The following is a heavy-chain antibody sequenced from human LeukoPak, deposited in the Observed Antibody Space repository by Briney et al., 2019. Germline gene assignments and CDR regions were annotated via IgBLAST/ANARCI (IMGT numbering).Heavy chain of an antibody. J-gene: IGHJ4*02. CDR1: GFTFSNYA. CDR3: ARGPGLAMGKGYFDY. V-gene: IGHV3-30-3*01. CDR2: TSHDEGNK. Sequence: GGSLRLSCAASGFTFSNYAMHWVRRARGKGLEGVAATSHDEGNKYYADSVKGRFTISRDNSRNTLYLEVNSLRTDDTAVYYCARGPGLAMGKGYFDYCGQGTLVTVSS. D-gene: IGHD5-18*01.